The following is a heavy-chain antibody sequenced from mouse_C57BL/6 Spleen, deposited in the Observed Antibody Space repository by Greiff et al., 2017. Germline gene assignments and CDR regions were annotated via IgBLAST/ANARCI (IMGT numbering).Heavy chain of an antibody. CDR3: ARRNSGYYGNYDAMDY. V-gene: IGHV1-26*01. D-gene: IGHD2-1*01. CDR2: INPNTGGT. CDR1: GYTFTDYY. Sequence: EVQLQQSGPELVTPGASVKISCKASGYTFTDYYMNWVKQSHGKSLAWIGDINPNTGGTSYNQKFKGKATLTVDKSSSTAYMELRSLTAEDSAVYYCARRNSGYYGNYDAMDYWGQGTSVTVSS. J-gene: IGHJ4*01.